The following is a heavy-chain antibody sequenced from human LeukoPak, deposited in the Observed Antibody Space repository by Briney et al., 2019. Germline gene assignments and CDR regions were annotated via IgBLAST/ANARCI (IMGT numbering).Heavy chain of an antibody. CDR1: GGSFNGYY. D-gene: IGHD6-6*01. CDR2: INKSGST. Sequence: SETLSLTCAIYGGSFNGYYWSWIRQPPGKGLEWIGGINKSGSTNYNPSLKSQVTISVDTSKNQFSLKLHSVTAADTAVYYCARNSAYSSSSGINYWGQGTLVTVSS. CDR3: ARNSAYSSSSGINY. V-gene: IGHV4-34*01. J-gene: IGHJ4*02.